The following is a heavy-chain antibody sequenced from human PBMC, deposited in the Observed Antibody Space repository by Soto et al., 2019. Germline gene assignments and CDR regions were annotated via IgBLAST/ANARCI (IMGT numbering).Heavy chain of an antibody. D-gene: IGHD2-2*01. Sequence: EVQLLEAGGGLVQPGGSLRLPCAASGFTFSSCAMSWVRQAPGKGLERVAAISGSGGSTFYADPVKGRFSISRDNSKTTMDLQMNSLGAEDTAVYYCAKGRGYCSSTSCYVASDYWGQGTLVTVSS. J-gene: IGHJ4*02. CDR1: GFTFSSCA. CDR2: ISGSGGST. V-gene: IGHV3-23*01. CDR3: AKGRGYCSSTSCYVASDY.